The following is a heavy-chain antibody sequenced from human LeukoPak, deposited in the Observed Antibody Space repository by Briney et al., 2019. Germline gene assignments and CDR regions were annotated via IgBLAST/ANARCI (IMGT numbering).Heavy chain of an antibody. D-gene: IGHD3-22*01. CDR1: GFTFSSYA. J-gene: IGHJ4*02. CDR2: ISGSDAVT. CDR3: AKRRTGSSGYSPFDY. V-gene: IGHV3-23*01. Sequence: GGSLRLSCAASGFTFSSYAMSWVRQAPGKGLEWVSAISGSDAVTYYTDSAKGRLTISRDNSKNTLYLQMNSLRAEDTAVYYCAKRRTGSSGYSPFDYWGQGALVTVSS.